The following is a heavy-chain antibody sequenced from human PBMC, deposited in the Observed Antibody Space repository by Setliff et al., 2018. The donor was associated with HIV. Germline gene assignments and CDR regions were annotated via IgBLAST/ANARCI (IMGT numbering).Heavy chain of an antibody. V-gene: IGHV4-34*01. CDR3: ARAARLLAAYSDRWDYFYRAV. J-gene: IGHJ6*03. D-gene: IGHD1-26*01. CDR1: GGSFTDYY. CDR2: INHSGST. Sequence: PSETLSLTCAVFGGSFTDYYWIWIRQPPGKGREWIGEINHSGSTHYNPSLKSRFIISVETSKNQFSLKVNSMTAADTAVYYCARAARLLAAYSDRWDYFYRAVWGKGTTVTVSS.